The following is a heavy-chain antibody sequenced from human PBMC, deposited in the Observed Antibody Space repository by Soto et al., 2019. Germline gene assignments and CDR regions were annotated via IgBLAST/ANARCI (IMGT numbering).Heavy chain of an antibody. J-gene: IGHJ3*02. V-gene: IGHV3-21*01. CDR2: ITSASDYI. CDR3: ARVGTGSSTPLDI. Sequence: LRLSCVASGFMFTRSTMNWVRQAPGKGLEWVSSITSASDYIFYADSVEGRFTISRDNAKNSLYLQMNSLRAEDTAVYYCARVGTGSSTPLDIWGQGTMVTVSS. D-gene: IGHD3-9*01. CDR1: GFMFTRST.